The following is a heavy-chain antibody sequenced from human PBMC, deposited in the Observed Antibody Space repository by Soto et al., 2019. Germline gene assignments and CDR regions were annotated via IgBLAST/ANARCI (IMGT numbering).Heavy chain of an antibody. Sequence: QVQLVQSGAEVRKPGASVKVSCKPSGYTFNTYYLHWLRQAPGQALEWMGVIHPSGGGTTYAQKFLGRVTATRDTSTTPVFMELSSLRSDDTAVYYCARGGPIAVVTASFDNWGQGTLVTVSS. D-gene: IGHD2-21*02. CDR2: IHPSGGGT. CDR1: GYTFNTYY. CDR3: ARGGPIAVVTASFDN. V-gene: IGHV1-46*02. J-gene: IGHJ4*02.